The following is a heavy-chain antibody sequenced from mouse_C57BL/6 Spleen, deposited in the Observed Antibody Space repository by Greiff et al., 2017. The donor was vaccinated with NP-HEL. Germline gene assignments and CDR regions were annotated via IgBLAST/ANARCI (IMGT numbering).Heavy chain of an antibody. CDR3: ARDGYYDGYAMDY. J-gene: IGHJ4*01. CDR1: GFTFSDYY. Sequence: EVQRVESGGGLVQPGGSLKLSCAASGFTFSDYYMYWVRQTPEKRLEWVAYISNGGGSTYYPDTVKGRFTISRDNAKNTLYLQMSRLKSEDTAMYDCARDGYYDGYAMDYWGQGTSVTVSS. CDR2: ISNGGGST. D-gene: IGHD2-3*01. V-gene: IGHV5-12*01.